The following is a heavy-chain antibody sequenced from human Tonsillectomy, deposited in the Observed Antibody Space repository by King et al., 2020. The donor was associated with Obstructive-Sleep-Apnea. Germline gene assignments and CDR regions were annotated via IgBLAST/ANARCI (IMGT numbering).Heavy chain of an antibody. Sequence: VQLVESGAEVKKPGASVKVSCKASGYTFSNYGISWVRQAPGQGLEWLGWISPYNGNTKYAQKLQGRVTVTTDTSTTTAYMELRSLRSDDTAVYYCARGYGFWSCYSAPPFDNRGQGTLVTVSS. CDR2: ISPYNGNT. CDR3: ARGYGFWSCYSAPPFDN. V-gene: IGHV1-18*04. D-gene: IGHD3-3*01. CDR1: GYTFSNYG. J-gene: IGHJ4*02.